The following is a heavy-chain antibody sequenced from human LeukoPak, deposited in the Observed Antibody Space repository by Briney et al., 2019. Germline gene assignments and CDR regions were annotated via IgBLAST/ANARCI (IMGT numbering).Heavy chain of an antibody. J-gene: IGHJ4*02. CDR1: GYSFTSYW. V-gene: IGHV5-51*01. CDR3: ARRLNTHYYDR. CDR2: IHPADSDT. Sequence: GESLKISCKSSGYSFTSYWIGWVRQMPGKGLEWMGIIHPADSDTRYSPSFQGQVTLSADKSTSTAYLQWSSLKAAETAIYYCARRLNTHYYDRRDQGTLVTVSS. D-gene: IGHD3-22*01.